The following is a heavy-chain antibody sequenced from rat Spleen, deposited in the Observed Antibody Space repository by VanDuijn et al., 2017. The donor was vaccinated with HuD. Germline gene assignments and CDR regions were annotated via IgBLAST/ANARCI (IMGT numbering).Heavy chain of an antibody. Sequence: QVQLKESGPGLVQPSQTLSLTCTVSGFSLTDYSVLWIRQPPGKGLEWIGAIWSGGTTDYNSALKSRLSISRDTSKSQVFLKMSSLQTEDTATYYCARAITTEGIPTDYWGQGVMVTVSS. V-gene: IGHV2-19*01. CDR3: ARAITTEGIPTDY. CDR2: IWSGGTT. CDR1: GFSLTDYS. J-gene: IGHJ2*01. D-gene: IGHD1-11*01.